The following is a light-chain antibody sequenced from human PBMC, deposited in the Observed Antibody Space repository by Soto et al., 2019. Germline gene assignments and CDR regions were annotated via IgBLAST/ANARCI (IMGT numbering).Light chain of an antibody. CDR2: EVT. Sequence: QSVLTQPPSASGSPGQSVTISCTGTSSDVGGYNYVSWYQQHPGKAPKVMIYEVTKRPSGVPDRFSGSKSGNTASLTVSELQAEDESDYYCSAYAGSTFVFGTGTKVTVL. J-gene: IGLJ1*01. CDR3: SAYAGSTFV. CDR1: SSDVGGYNY. V-gene: IGLV2-8*01.